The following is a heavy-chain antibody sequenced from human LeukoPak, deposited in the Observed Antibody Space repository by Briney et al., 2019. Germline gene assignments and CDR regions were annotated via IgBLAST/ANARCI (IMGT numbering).Heavy chain of an antibody. J-gene: IGHJ4*02. CDR2: INHSGST. CDR3: ARGGILTGYYVYFDY. CDR1: GGSFSGYY. D-gene: IGHD3-9*01. V-gene: IGHV4-34*01. Sequence: PSETLSLTCAVYGGSFSGYYWSWIRQPPGKGLEWIGEINHSGSTNYNPSLKSRVTISVDTSKNQFSLKLSSVTAADTAVYYCARGGILTGYYVYFDYWGQGTLVTVSS.